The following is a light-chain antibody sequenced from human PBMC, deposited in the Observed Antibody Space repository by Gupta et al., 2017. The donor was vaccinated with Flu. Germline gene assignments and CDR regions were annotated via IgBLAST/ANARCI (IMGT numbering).Light chain of an antibody. CDR3: CSYAGRNTYVV. CDR1: SSDVGSSNL. Sequence: QSGLTQPVSVSGSPGQSITISCTGTSSDVGSSNLVTWYQQHPGKAPKLMIYEFSKRPSGVSNRFSVSKSGNTASLTISGLQAEDEADYYCCSYAGRNTYVVFGGGTKLTVL. J-gene: IGLJ2*01. CDR2: EFS. V-gene: IGLV2-23*02.